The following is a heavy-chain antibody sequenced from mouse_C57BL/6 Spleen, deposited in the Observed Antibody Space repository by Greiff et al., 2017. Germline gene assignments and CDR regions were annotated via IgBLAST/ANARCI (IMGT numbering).Heavy chain of an antibody. V-gene: IGHV1-9*01. Sequence: QVQLQQSGAELMKPGASVKLSCKATGYTFTGYWIEWVKQRPGHGLEWIGEILPGSGSTNYNEKFKGKATFTADTSSNTAYMQLSSLTTEDSAIYDGARRKEIYDGWYFDVWGTGTTVTVSS. J-gene: IGHJ1*03. D-gene: IGHD2-3*01. CDR2: ILPGSGST. CDR1: GYTFTGYW. CDR3: ARRKEIYDGWYFDV.